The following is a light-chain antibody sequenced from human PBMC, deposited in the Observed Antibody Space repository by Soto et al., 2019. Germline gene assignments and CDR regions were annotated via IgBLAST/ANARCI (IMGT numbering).Light chain of an antibody. CDR3: QSYASSLSVLV. J-gene: IGLJ1*01. V-gene: IGLV1-40*01. CDR2: GNS. CDR1: SSNIGAGYD. Sequence: QSVLTQPPSVSGAPGQRVTISCTGSSSNIGAGYDVLWYQQLPGTAPKLIIYGNSNRPSGVPDRFSGSKSGTSASLAITGLQAEDEADYYCQSYASSLSVLVFGTGTKLTVL.